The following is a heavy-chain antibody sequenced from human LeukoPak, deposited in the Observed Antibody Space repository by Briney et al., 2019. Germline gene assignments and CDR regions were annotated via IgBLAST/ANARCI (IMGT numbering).Heavy chain of an antibody. D-gene: IGHD2-21*02. CDR1: GGSISSYY. V-gene: IGHV4-59*13. J-gene: IGHJ6*04. CDR2: IYSSGST. CDR3: ARGDHYYYTMDV. Sequence: SETLSLTCTVSGGSISSYYWSWIRQPPGEGREWIGYIYSSGSTNYNPSLKSRVIISVDTSKNQFSLKLTSMTAADTAVYYCARGDHYYYTMDVWGKGTTVTVSS.